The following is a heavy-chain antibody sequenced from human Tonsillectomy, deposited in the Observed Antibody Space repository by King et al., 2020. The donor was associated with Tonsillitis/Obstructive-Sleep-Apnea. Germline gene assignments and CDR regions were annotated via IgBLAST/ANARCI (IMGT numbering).Heavy chain of an antibody. Sequence: QLVQSGAEVKQPGASVKVSCKASGYTFTTYGISWVRQAPGQGLEWMGWISAYNGNRNYAQKLQGRVTMTTDTSTSTAYMALGSLRSDDTAVYYCARDEAVTTTLFESWGQGTLVTVSS. CDR2: ISAYNGNR. CDR1: GYTFTTYG. CDR3: ARDEAVTTTLFES. V-gene: IGHV1-18*01. J-gene: IGHJ4*02. D-gene: IGHD4-17*01.